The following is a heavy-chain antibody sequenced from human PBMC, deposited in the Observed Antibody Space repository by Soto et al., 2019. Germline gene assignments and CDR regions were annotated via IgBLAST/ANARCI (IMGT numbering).Heavy chain of an antibody. J-gene: IGHJ4*02. CDR2: IYSGGST. CDR3: ATAKLLLPWLFDY. CDR1: GFTFSSYG. D-gene: IGHD2-15*01. Sequence: GGSLRLSCAASGFTFSSYGMSWVRQAPGKGLEWVSVIYSGGSTYYADSVKGRFIISRDYSKNTLFLQMNSLRAEDTAVYYCATAKLLLPWLFDYWGQGTLVTVSS. V-gene: IGHV3-66*01.